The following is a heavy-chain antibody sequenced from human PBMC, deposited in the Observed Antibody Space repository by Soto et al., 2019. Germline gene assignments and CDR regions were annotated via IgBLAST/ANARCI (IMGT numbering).Heavy chain of an antibody. Sequence: PGGSLRLSCAASGFTFSSYSMNWVRQAPGKGLEWVSYISSSSSTIYYADSVKGRFTISRDNAKNSLYLQMNSLRAEDTAVYYCAREYCSSTSCLNWFDPWAREPWSPSPQ. D-gene: IGHD2-2*01. V-gene: IGHV3-48*01. J-gene: IGHJ5*02. CDR3: AREYCSSTSCLNWFDP. CDR2: ISSSSSTI. CDR1: GFTFSSYS.